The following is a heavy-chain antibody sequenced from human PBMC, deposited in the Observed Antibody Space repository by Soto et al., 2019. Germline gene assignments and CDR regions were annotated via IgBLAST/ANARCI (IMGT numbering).Heavy chain of an antibody. Sequence: QVHLVQSGAEVKKPGDSVKVSCKASGYTLTRSYMRWLRQAPGQGLEWMGIINPSGGTTSYAQKFQGRVTLTRDTSTSTVYMELSDLRSDDTAVYFCARDRSILEWSYFDYWGQGTLVTVSS. J-gene: IGHJ4*02. CDR2: INPSGGTT. CDR3: ARDRSILEWSYFDY. V-gene: IGHV1-46*01. CDR1: GYTLTRSY. D-gene: IGHD3-3*01.